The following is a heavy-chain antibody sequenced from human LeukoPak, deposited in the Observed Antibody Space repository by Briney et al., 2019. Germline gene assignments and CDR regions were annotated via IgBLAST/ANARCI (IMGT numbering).Heavy chain of an antibody. D-gene: IGHD3-10*01. Sequence: GGSLRLSCAASGFTVSSNYMSWVRQAPGKGLERVSVIYSGGSTYYADSVEGRFTISRDNSKNTLYLQMNSLRAEDTAVYYCAKGDYYGSGSYLGFWGQGTLVTVSS. CDR3: AKGDYYGSGSYLGF. J-gene: IGHJ4*02. CDR1: GFTVSSNY. CDR2: IYSGGST. V-gene: IGHV3-53*01.